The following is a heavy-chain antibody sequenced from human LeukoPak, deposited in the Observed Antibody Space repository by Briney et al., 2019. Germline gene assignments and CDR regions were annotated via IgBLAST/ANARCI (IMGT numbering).Heavy chain of an antibody. Sequence: SETLSLTCTVSGGSISSGDYYWSWIRQPPGKGLEWIAYMYYSGSTYYNPSLKSRVTMSADASKNQLPLKLSSVTAADTAVYYCARPYYYDSRIDPWGQGILVTVSS. D-gene: IGHD3-22*01. V-gene: IGHV4-30-4*01. CDR3: ARPYYYDSRIDP. J-gene: IGHJ5*02. CDR1: GGSISSGDYY. CDR2: MYYSGST.